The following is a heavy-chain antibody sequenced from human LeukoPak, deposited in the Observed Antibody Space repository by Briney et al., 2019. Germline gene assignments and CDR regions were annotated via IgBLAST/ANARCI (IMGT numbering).Heavy chain of an antibody. D-gene: IGHD3-3*01. CDR1: GGSISSSSYY. CDR2: IYYSGNT. J-gene: IGHJ4*02. V-gene: IGHV4-39*07. Sequence: SETLSLTCTVSGGSISSSSYYWGWIRQPPGKGLEWIGSIYYSGNTYYNPSLKSRVTISVDTSKNQFSLKLSSVTAADTAVYYCAGESIFGVGFDYWGQGTLVTVSS. CDR3: AGESIFGVGFDY.